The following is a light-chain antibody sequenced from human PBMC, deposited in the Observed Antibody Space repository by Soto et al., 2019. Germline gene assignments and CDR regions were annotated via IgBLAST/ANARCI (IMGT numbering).Light chain of an antibody. CDR3: QRYGGSPPFT. V-gene: IGKV3-20*01. CDR1: QRVSNSY. Sequence: EIVLTQSPGTLSLSPGETATLSCRASQRVSNSYLAWYQKKPGQAPSLLIYGASSSAAGIPDRFSGSGSGTDFTLTISRLEPEDFAVYFCQRYGGSPPFTFGQGTKVEI. CDR2: GAS. J-gene: IGKJ2*01.